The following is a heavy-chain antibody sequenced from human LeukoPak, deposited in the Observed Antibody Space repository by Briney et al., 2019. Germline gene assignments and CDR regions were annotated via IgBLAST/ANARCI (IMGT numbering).Heavy chain of an antibody. V-gene: IGHV3-21*01. D-gene: IGHD4-17*01. CDR3: ARDTPTTEIDY. CDR1: GFIFSDQN. CDR2: ISSSSSYI. Sequence: GGSLRLSCAASGFIFSDQNMNWVRQAPGKGLEWVSSISSSSSYIYYADSVKGRFTISRDNAKNSLYLQMNSLRAEDTAVYYCARDTPTTEIDYWGQGTLVTVSS. J-gene: IGHJ4*02.